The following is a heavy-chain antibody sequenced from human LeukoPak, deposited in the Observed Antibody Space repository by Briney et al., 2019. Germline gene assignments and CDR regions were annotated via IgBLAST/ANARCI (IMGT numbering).Heavy chain of an antibody. D-gene: IGHD3-22*01. CDR1: GGSFSGYY. V-gene: IGHV4-34*01. CDR2: INHSGST. CDR3: ATASNYYDSSGYYNY. J-gene: IGHJ4*02. Sequence: PSETLSLTCAVYGGSFSGYYWSWIRQPPGKGLEWIGEINHSGSTNYNPSLKSRVTISVDTSKNQFSLKLSSVTAADTAVHYCATASNYYDSSGYYNYWGQGTLVTVSS.